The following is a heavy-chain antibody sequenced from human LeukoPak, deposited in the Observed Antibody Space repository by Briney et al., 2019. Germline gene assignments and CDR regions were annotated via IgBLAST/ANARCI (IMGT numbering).Heavy chain of an antibody. CDR3: ARFRGVEASSLLDF. D-gene: IGHD3-10*01. V-gene: IGHV4-39*01. CDR2: IHFSGTT. Sequence: SETLSLTCTVFGDSISTYNYYWGWIRQPPGKGLEWFGIIHFSGTTYYNPSLQSRVSISVDTSQNQFSLRLTSVTAADTAVYYCARFRGVEASSLLDFWGQGTLVTVSS. CDR1: GDSISTYNYY. J-gene: IGHJ4*02.